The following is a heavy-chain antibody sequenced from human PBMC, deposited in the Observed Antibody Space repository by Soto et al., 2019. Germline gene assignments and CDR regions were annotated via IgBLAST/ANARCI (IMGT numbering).Heavy chain of an antibody. Sequence: EVQLVESGGGLVQPGGSLRLSCAASGLIFSNYKMHWVRQAPGKGLVWVSRISTDGSITDYADSVKGRFTVSRDNANNTLYLQMNSLRVDDTAVYYCARDTNGLHYWGQGTLVNVSA. CDR2: ISTDGSIT. D-gene: IGHD2-8*01. CDR3: ARDTNGLHY. J-gene: IGHJ4*02. V-gene: IGHV3-74*01. CDR1: GLIFSNYK.